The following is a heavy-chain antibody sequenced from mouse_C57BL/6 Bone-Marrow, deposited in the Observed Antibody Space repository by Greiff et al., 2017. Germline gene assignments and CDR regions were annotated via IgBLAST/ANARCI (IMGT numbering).Heavy chain of an antibody. CDR3: TRQEDPFAY. J-gene: IGHJ3*01. V-gene: IGHV1-15*01. Sequence: VKLMESGAELVRPGASVTLSCKASGYTFTDYEMHWVKQTPVHGLEWIGAIDPETGGTAYNQKFKGKAILTADKSSSTAYMELRSLTSEDSAVYYCTRQEDPFAYWGQGTLVTVSA. CDR1: GYTFTDYE. CDR2: IDPETGGT.